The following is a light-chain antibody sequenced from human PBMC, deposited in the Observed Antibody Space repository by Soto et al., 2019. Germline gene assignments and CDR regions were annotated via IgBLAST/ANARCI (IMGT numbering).Light chain of an antibody. CDR3: QQYGSSPLT. J-gene: IGKJ4*01. CDR1: ESDSDNY. V-gene: IGKV3-20*01. Sequence: EIVLTQSPGTLSLSPGERATLSCRASESDSDNYLAWYQQRSGQAPRLVIYGASSRASAVPDRFSGSGSGADFTLTISRLEPEDFAVYYCQQYGSSPLTFGGGTKVEIK. CDR2: GAS.